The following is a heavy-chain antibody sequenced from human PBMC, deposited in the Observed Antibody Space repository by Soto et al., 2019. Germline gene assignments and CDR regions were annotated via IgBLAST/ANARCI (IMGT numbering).Heavy chain of an antibody. V-gene: IGHV4-38-2*02. CDR1: GYSISSGYY. D-gene: IGHD2-15*01. CDR3: ARDQRHSDYYYGMDV. CDR2: IYHSGST. Sequence: SETLSLTCAVSGYSISSGYYWGWIRQPPGKGLEWIGSIYHSGSTYYNPSLKSRVTISVDTSKNQFSLKLSSVTAADTAVYYCARDQRHSDYYYGMDVWGQGTTVTV. J-gene: IGHJ6*02.